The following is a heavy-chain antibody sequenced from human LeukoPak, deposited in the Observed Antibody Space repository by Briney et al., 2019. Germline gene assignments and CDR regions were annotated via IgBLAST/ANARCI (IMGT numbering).Heavy chain of an antibody. CDR1: GGSISNYY. V-gene: IGHV4-59*01. D-gene: IGHD5-18*01. CDR3: AREESYQGDSPFDY. Sequence: KPSETLSLTCTVTGGSISNYYWSWIRQSPGKGLEWIGYIYHSGSTKYNPSLKSRVAISVDASKNQFSLILNSVTAADTAVYFCAREESYQGDSPFDYWGPGTLVTVSS. J-gene: IGHJ4*02. CDR2: IYHSGST.